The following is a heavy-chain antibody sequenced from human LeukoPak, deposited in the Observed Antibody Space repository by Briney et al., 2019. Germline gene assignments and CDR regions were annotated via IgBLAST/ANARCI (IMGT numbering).Heavy chain of an antibody. Sequence: GASVKVSCKASGYTFTGYYMHWVRQAPGQGLEWMGWINPNSGGTNYAQKFQGRVTMTRDTSISTAYMELSRLRSDDTAVYYCARDEGGSTSCFPFDYWGQGILVTVSS. V-gene: IGHV1-2*02. D-gene: IGHD2-2*01. CDR3: ARDEGGSTSCFPFDY. CDR1: GYTFTGYY. CDR2: INPNSGGT. J-gene: IGHJ4*02.